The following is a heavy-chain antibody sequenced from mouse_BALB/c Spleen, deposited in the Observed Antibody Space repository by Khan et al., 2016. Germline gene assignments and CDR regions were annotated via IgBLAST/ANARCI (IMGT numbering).Heavy chain of an antibody. V-gene: IGHV3-2*02. Sequence: VQLQESGPGLVKPSQSLSLTCTVTGYSITSDYAWNWIRQFPGNRLEWLGYITSSGSTTYNPSLKSRISITRDTSQNQFFLHLNSVTAEDTATFYCARDYYGISYCDVWGAGTTVTVSS. CDR3: ARDYYGISYCDV. CDR2: ITSSGST. D-gene: IGHD1-1*01. CDR1: GYSITSDYA. J-gene: IGHJ1*01.